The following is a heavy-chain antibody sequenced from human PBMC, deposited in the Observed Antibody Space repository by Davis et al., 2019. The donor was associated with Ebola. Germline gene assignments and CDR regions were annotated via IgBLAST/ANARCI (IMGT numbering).Heavy chain of an antibody. J-gene: IGHJ4*02. CDR2: ISSDGTNE. CDR1: GFTFSNNG. V-gene: IGHV3-30*03. Sequence: PGGSLRLSCTVSGFTFSNNGIHWVRQAPGKGLEWVSVISSDGTNEHYSDSVRGRFTISRDNSKNTVYLEMSSLRVEDTAVYYCARDGRCPDNNCYSGMPDYWGQGTLVTVSS. CDR3: ARDGRCPDNNCYSGMPDY. D-gene: IGHD2-15*01.